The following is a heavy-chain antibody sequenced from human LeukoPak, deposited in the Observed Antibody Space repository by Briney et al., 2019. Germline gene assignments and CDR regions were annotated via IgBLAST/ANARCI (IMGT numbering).Heavy chain of an antibody. CDR1: GFTFETYW. V-gene: IGHV3-74*01. Sequence: PGGSLRLSCAASGFTFETYWMHWVRQAPGKGLEWVSCINGYGSITNYADSVKGRFTISRDNAKNTLYLQMNSLRVEDTAVYYCAREDPTVTTGPPVGSWGQGTLVTVSS. CDR2: INGYGSIT. CDR3: AREDPTVTTGPPVGS. J-gene: IGHJ4*02. D-gene: IGHD4-17*01.